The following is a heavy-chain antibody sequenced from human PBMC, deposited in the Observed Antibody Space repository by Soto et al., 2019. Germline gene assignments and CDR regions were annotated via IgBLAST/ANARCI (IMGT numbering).Heavy chain of an antibody. J-gene: IGHJ4*02. Sequence: TGGSLRLSCAASGFTFSSYAMSWVRQAPGKGLEWVSAISGSGGSTYYADSVKGRFTISRDNSKNTLYLQMNSLRAEDTAVYYCAKDRDDSSGLRLFDYWGQGTLVTVSS. V-gene: IGHV3-23*01. CDR2: ISGSGGST. D-gene: IGHD3-22*01. CDR3: AKDRDDSSGLRLFDY. CDR1: GFTFSSYA.